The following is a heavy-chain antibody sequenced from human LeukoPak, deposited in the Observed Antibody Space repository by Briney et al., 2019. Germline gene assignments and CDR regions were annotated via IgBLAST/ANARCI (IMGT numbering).Heavy chain of an antibody. J-gene: IGHJ4*02. CDR2: IIPIFGTA. D-gene: IGHD4-23*01. CDR3: ATPVTRWGDYFDY. V-gene: IGHV1-69*06. CDR1: GGTFSSYA. Sequence: ASVKVSCKASGGTFSSYAISWVRQAPGQGLEWMGGIIPIFGTANYAQKFQGRVTITADKSTSTAYMELSSLRSEDTAVYYCATPVTRWGDYFDYWGQGTLVTVSS.